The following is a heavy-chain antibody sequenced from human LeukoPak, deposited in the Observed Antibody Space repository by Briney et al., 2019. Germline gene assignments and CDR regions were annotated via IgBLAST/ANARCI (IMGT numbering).Heavy chain of an antibody. Sequence: GGSLRLSCAVSGVTFSSYAMSWVRQAPGKGLEWVAAISGSGGSTYYADSVKGRFTISRDNSKNTLYLQMNSLRAEDTAVYYWAKDMGIQLWLSDYWGQGTLVTVSS. CDR2: ISGSGGST. CDR1: GVTFSSYA. CDR3: AKDMGIQLWLSDY. D-gene: IGHD5-18*01. V-gene: IGHV3-23*01. J-gene: IGHJ4*02.